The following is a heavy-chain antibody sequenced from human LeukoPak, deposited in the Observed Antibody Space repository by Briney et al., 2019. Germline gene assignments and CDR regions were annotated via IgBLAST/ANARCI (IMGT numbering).Heavy chain of an antibody. CDR3: AKRGGTESFYYYYYMDV. Sequence: GGSLRLSCAASGFTFSSYSMNWVRQAPGKGLEWISYISSSSSTIDYADSVKGRFTISRDNSKNTLYLQMNSLRAEDTAEYYCAKRGGTESFYYYYYMDVWGKGTTVTVSS. D-gene: IGHD2-15*01. V-gene: IGHV3-48*01. CDR1: GFTFSSYS. CDR2: ISSSSSTI. J-gene: IGHJ6*03.